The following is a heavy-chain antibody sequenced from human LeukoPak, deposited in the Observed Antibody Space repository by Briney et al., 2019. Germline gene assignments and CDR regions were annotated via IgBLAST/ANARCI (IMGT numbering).Heavy chain of an antibody. J-gene: IGHJ3*02. CDR3: ARTPSRQNAIGI. V-gene: IGHV3-72*01. CDR1: GFTFSDYY. CDR2: TRNKANSYTT. D-gene: IGHD2-21*01. Sequence: GRSLILSCAASGFTFSDYYMDWVRQAPGKGLEWVGRTRNKANSYTTEYAASVKGRFTISRDDSKNALYLQMNSLKTDDTAVYFCARTPSRQNAIGIWGQRTTVTVSS.